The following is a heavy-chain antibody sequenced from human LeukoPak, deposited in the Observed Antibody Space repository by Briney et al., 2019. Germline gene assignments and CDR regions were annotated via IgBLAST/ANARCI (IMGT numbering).Heavy chain of an antibody. V-gene: IGHV3-7*01. D-gene: IGHD3-16*01. CDR3: ARGGGSYVF. CDR1: GFSFSSYW. J-gene: IGHJ4*02. CDR2: IKEDENEK. Sequence: GGSLRLSCAASGFSFSSYWLSWVRQAPGKGLEWVATIKEDENEKYYMDSVKGRFTISRDNAKNSLSLQMNSLTAADTAVYYCARGGGSYVFWGQGTLVTVSS.